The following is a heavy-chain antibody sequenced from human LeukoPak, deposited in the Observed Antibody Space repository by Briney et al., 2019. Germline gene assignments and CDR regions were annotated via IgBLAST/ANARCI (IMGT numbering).Heavy chain of an antibody. CDR1: EFTFSSYE. J-gene: IGHJ3*02. Sequence: PGGSLRLSCAASEFTFSSYEMNWVRQAPGKGLEWLSYITSNGSTLYYADSVKGRFTISRDNAKNSLFLQMNSLRAEDTAVYYCASRGAFDIWGQGTMVTVSS. CDR2: ITSNGSTL. CDR3: ASRGAFDI. D-gene: IGHD3-10*01. V-gene: IGHV3-48*03.